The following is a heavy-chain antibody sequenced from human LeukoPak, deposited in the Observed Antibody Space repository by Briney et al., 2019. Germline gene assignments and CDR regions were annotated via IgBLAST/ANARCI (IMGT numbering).Heavy chain of an antibody. CDR3: AREEREAAGTDY. Sequence: SETLSLTCTVSGGSISSGDYYWSWIRQPPGKGLEWIGYIYYSGSTSYNPSLKSRVTISVDTSKNQFSLKLSSVTAADTAVYYCAREEREAAGTDYWGQGTLVTVSS. D-gene: IGHD6-13*01. V-gene: IGHV4-30-4*01. CDR1: GGSISSGDYY. CDR2: IYYSGST. J-gene: IGHJ4*02.